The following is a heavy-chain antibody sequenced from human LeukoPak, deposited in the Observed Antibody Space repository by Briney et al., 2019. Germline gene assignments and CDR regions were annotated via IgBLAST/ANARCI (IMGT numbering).Heavy chain of an antibody. Sequence: SETLSLTCTVSGGSISSYYWSWIRQPPGKGLEWIGYIYYSGSTNYNPSLKGRVTISVDTSKNQFSLKLSSVTAADTAVYYCARDSSPWGSGTTRSYYMDVWGKGTTVTVSS. D-gene: IGHD3-10*01. V-gene: IGHV4-59*01. CDR2: IYYSGST. J-gene: IGHJ6*03. CDR3: ARDSSPWGSGTTRSYYMDV. CDR1: GGSISSYY.